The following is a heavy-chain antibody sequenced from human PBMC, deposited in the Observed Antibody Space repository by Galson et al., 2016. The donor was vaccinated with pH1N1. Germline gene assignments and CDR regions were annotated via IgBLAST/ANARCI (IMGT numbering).Heavy chain of an antibody. J-gene: IGHJ4*02. CDR3: VKDLRDIAVLIDLTQY. D-gene: IGHD6-19*01. CDR1: GFSFSTYG. Sequence: SLRLSCAASGFSFSTYGMRWVRQAPGKGLEWVSSITGSGGNTYDTDSVKGRFTISRDNARNTLYLQMNSLRAEDTAVYYCVKDLRDIAVLIDLTQYWGQGTLVTVSS. CDR2: ITGSGGNT. V-gene: IGHV3-23*01.